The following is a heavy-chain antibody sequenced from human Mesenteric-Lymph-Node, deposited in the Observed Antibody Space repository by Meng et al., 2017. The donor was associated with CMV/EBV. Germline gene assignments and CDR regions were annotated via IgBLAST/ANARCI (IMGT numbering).Heavy chain of an antibody. Sequence: ASVKVSCKTSGYTFTDHYIHWLRQAPGQGLEWTGWASPNNGDTNCAQKFEGRVTMTTDRSITTAYLELTGLTSDDTAVYYCARGAGYMRGQGTLVTVSS. CDR1: GYTFTDHY. CDR3: ARGAGYM. J-gene: IGHJ4*02. V-gene: IGHV1-2*02. D-gene: IGHD5-12*01. CDR2: ASPNNGDT.